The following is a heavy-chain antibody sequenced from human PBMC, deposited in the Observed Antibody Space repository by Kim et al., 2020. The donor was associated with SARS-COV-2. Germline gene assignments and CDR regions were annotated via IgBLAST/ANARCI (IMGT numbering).Heavy chain of an antibody. Sequence: ASVKVSCKASGYTFTGYYMHWVRQAPGQGLEWMGWINPNSGGTNYAQKFQGRVTMTRDTSISTAYMELSRLRSDDTAVYYCATPWATYGDAYYYYYYGMDVWGQGTTVTVSS. CDR1: GYTFTGYY. J-gene: IGHJ6*02. D-gene: IGHD4-17*01. V-gene: IGHV1-2*02. CDR3: ATPWATYGDAYYYYYYGMDV. CDR2: INPNSGGT.